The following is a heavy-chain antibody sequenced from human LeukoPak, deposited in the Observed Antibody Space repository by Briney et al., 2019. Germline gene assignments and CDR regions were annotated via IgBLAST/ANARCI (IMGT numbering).Heavy chain of an antibody. D-gene: IGHD2-8*02. V-gene: IGHV4-39*01. CDR3: ARGDCTGSSCYLDY. CDR1: GGSINSRYYY. J-gene: IGHJ4*02. Sequence: PSETLSLTCSVSGGSINSRYYYWRWIRQPPSKGLEWIGNVYFTGSSYYNPSLKSRVTISIDTSKNQFSLKLSSVTAADTAVYFCARGDCTGSSCYLDYWGQGTLVTVSS. CDR2: VYFTGSS.